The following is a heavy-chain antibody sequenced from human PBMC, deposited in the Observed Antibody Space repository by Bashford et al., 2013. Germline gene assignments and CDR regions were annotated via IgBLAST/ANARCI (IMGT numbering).Heavy chain of an antibody. J-gene: IGHJ4*02. CDR3: TSDVGEMSRLLFDS. CDR2: INPSGGST. Sequence: WVRQAPGQGLEWMGIINPSGGSTSYAQKFQGRVTMTRDTSTSTVYMELNSLKTEDTAVYYCTSDVGEMSRLLFDSWGQGTLVTVSS. D-gene: IGHD1-26*01. V-gene: IGHV1-46*01.